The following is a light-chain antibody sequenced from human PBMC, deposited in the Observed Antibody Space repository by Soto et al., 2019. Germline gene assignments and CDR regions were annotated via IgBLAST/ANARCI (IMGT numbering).Light chain of an antibody. CDR2: GVS. CDR1: SSDFGGYNY. V-gene: IGLV2-14*01. J-gene: IGLJ1*01. CDR3: SSYTSSSTHYV. Sequence: QSVLTQPASVSGSPGQSITISCPGTSSDFGGYNYVSWYQQHPGKAPKLMIYGVSNRPSGVSNRFSGSKSGNTASLTISGLQAEDEADYYCSSYTSSSTHYVFGTGTKVTVL.